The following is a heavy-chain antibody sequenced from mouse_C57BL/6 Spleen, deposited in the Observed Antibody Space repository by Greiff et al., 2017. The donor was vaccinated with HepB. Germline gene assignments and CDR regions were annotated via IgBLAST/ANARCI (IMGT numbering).Heavy chain of an antibody. CDR2: IHPNSGST. V-gene: IGHV1-64*01. D-gene: IGHD4-1*01. Sequence: QVQLQQPGAELVKPGASVKLSCKASGYTFTSYWMHWVKQRPGQGLEWIGMIHPNSGSTNYNEKFKSKATLTVDKSSSTAYMQLSSLTSEDSAGYYCAREAGGGTNYFDYWGQGTTLTVSS. CDR1: GYTFTSYW. J-gene: IGHJ2*01. CDR3: AREAGGGTNYFDY.